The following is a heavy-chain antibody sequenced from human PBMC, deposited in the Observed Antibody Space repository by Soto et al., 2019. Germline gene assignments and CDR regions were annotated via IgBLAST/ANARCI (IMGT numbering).Heavy chain of an antibody. J-gene: IGHJ5*02. CDR3: AKEGLFDFGGWFDP. CDR1: GGSIINYY. Sequence: LSLTCTVFGGSIINYYWSWIRQPPGKGLEWIGNIFHSGNTNYNPSLKSRVTILVDTSKNQFSLKLTSVTAADTAVYYCAKEGLFDFGGWFDPWGQGNLVTVSS. CDR2: IFHSGNT. D-gene: IGHD3-16*01. V-gene: IGHV4-59*12.